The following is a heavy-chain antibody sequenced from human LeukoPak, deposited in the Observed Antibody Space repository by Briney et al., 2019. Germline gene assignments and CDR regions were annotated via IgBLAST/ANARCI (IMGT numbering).Heavy chain of an antibody. CDR3: ARDSSSWPTYFDY. J-gene: IGHJ4*02. Sequence: SETLSLTCTVSGGSISSSSYYWGWIRQPPGKGLEWIGSIYYSGSTYYNPSLKSRVTISVDTSKNQFSLKLSSVTAADTAVYYCARDSSSWPTYFDYWGQGTLVTVSS. CDR2: IYYSGST. CDR1: GGSISSSSYY. D-gene: IGHD6-13*01. V-gene: IGHV4-39*07.